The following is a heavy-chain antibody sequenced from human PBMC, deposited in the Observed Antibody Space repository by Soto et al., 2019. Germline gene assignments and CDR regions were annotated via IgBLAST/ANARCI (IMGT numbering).Heavy chain of an antibody. CDR1: GFTFSDHY. V-gene: IGHV3-72*01. J-gene: IGHJ4*02. CDR3: ARDGSHSYGLVY. D-gene: IGHD5-18*01. CDR2: TRNKANSYTT. Sequence: GGSLRLSCAASGFTFSDHYMDWVRQAPGKGLEWVGRTRNKANSYTTEYAASVKGRFTISRDDSKNSLYLQMNSLKTEDTAVYYCARDGSHSYGLVYWGQGTLVTVSS.